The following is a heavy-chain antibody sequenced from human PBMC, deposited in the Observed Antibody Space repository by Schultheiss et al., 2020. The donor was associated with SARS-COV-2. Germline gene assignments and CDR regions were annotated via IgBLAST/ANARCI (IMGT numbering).Heavy chain of an antibody. D-gene: IGHD3-3*01. Sequence: SVKVSCKASGGTFSSYAISWVRQAPGQGLEWMGGIIPIFGTANYAQKFQGRVTITADESTSTAYMELSSLRSEDTAVYYCARDRYDFWSGYVSYWYFDLWGRGTLVNRLL. CDR2: IIPIFGTA. CDR1: GGTFSSYA. CDR3: ARDRYDFWSGYVSYWYFDL. J-gene: IGHJ2*01. V-gene: IGHV1-69*13.